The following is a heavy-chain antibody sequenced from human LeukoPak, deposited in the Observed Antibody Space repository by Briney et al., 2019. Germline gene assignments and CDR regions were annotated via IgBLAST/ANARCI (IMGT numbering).Heavy chain of an antibody. J-gene: IGHJ6*01. CDR2: MNNGPGAT. D-gene: IGHD4-17*01. CDR3: AKTHYGLLDV. V-gene: IGHV3-23*01. CDR1: GFTFSTSP. Sequence: GGSLRLSCAASGFTFSTSPMSWVRQAPGKGLEWVAAMNNGPGATFYRDSVRGRFTISRDDSKSTLYLQMNSLRAEDTGTYYCAKTHYGLLDVCGQRTTVAVSS.